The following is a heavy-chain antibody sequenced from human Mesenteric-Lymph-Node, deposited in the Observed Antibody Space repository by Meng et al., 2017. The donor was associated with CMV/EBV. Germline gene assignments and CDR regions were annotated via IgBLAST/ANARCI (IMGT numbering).Heavy chain of an antibody. CDR2: IWYDGSNK. CDR1: GFVFSSLW. V-gene: IGHV3-33*06. D-gene: IGHD6-6*01. J-gene: IGHJ6*02. CDR3: AKVERSSSSGPYYYYGMDV. Sequence: GESLKISCAASGFVFSSLWKTWVRQAPGKGLEWVAVIWYDGSNKYYADSVKGRFTISRDNSKNTLYLQMNSLRAEDTAVYYCAKVERSSSSGPYYYYGMDVWGQGTTVTVSS.